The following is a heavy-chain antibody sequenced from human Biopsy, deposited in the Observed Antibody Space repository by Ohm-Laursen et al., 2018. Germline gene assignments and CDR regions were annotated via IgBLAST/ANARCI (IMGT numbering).Heavy chain of an antibody. V-gene: IGHV4-61*05. CDR3: ARLYRLDDYWNDDPPDAFDV. J-gene: IGHJ3*01. CDR1: GGSISSRTHY. D-gene: IGHD3-3*01. CDR2: IYYSGST. Sequence: SETLSLTCTLSGGSISSRTHYWGWIRQTPGKGLEWIGYIYYSGSTNYNPSLKSRVTISVDTSKNQFSLKLSSVTAADTAVFFCARLYRLDDYWNDDPPDAFDVWGQGTMVTVSS.